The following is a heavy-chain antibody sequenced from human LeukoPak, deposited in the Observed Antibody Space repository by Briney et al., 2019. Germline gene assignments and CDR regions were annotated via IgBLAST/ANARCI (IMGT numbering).Heavy chain of an antibody. CDR1: GFTFSSYG. CDR2: IYSDGIST. CDR3: AREGGSYSNYFDY. Sequence: GGSLRLSCAASGFTFSSYGMSWVRQAPGKGLVWVSRIYSDGISTSYADSVKGRFTISRDNAKNTLYLQMNSLKAEDTAIYYCAREGGSYSNYFDYWGQGTLVTVSS. J-gene: IGHJ4*02. V-gene: IGHV3-74*01. D-gene: IGHD1-26*01.